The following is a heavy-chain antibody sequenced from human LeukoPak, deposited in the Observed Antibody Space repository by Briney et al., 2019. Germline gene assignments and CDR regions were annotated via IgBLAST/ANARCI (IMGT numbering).Heavy chain of an antibody. J-gene: IGHJ4*02. CDR1: GYSFSNYW. CDR3: ARPGERSRRDWDLDQ. CDR2: VYPRDSDT. Sequence: GASLKISCKASGYSFSNYWIGWVRQVPGKGLEWMGIVYPRDSDTRYSPSFQGQVTISADKSISTAYLQWSSLKASDTAVYYCARPGERSRRDWDLDQWGQGTLVTVSS. V-gene: IGHV5-51*01. D-gene: IGHD2-21*02.